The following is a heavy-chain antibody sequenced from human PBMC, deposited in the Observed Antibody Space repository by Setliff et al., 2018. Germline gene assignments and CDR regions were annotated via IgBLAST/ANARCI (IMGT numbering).Heavy chain of an antibody. D-gene: IGHD3-22*01. CDR1: GGSISSHY. CDR3: ARVDDSSGYHDY. Sequence: ASETLSLTCTVSGGSISSHYWSWIRQPPGKGLEWIGSIYYSGSTNYNPSLKSRVTISVDTSKNQFSLKLSSVTAADTAVYYCARVDDSSGYHDYWGQGTLVTVSS. J-gene: IGHJ4*02. V-gene: IGHV4-59*11. CDR2: IYYSGST.